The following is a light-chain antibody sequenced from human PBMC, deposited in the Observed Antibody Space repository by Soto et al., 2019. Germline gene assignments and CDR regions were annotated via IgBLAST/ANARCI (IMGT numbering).Light chain of an antibody. CDR1: QRIDTW. Sequence: DIQMTKSPSIVSASVGDRVTITCRASQRIDTWLAWYQQKPGTAPKLLIYKATTLQSGVPSRFSGSGSGTEFTLAISLLYPDDCATYYCQQYETVSPGTFGQGTKVDIK. V-gene: IGKV1-5*03. J-gene: IGKJ1*01. CDR2: KAT. CDR3: QQYETVSPGT.